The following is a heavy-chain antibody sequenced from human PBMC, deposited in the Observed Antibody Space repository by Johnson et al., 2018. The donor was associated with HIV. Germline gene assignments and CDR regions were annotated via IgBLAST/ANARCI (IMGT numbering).Heavy chain of an antibody. CDR3: AREEGTDILTRGDAFDI. D-gene: IGHD3-9*01. Sequence: QVQLVESGGGVVQPGGSLRLSCEVSSFTFSSYAIHWVRQAPGKGLEWVAVVYGGASKYYADSVKGRFTMSRDNAKKSLYLQMNSLRAEDTAVYYCAREEGTDILTRGDAFDIWGQGTMVTVSS. CDR2: VYGGASK. V-gene: IGHV3-NL1*01. CDR1: SFTFSSYA. J-gene: IGHJ3*02.